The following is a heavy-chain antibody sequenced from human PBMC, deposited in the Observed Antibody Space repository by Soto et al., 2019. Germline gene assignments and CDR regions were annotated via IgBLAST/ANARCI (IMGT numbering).Heavy chain of an antibody. J-gene: IGHJ3*02. CDR1: GGSISSYY. CDR2: INHSGST. CDR3: ARARVYYDSSGYRTDAFDI. D-gene: IGHD3-22*01. V-gene: IGHV4-34*01. Sequence: SETLSLTCTVSGGSISSYYWSWIRQPPGKGLEWIGEINHSGSTNYNPSLKSRVTISVDTSKNQFSLKLSSVTAADTAVYYCARARVYYDSSGYRTDAFDIWGQGTMVTVSS.